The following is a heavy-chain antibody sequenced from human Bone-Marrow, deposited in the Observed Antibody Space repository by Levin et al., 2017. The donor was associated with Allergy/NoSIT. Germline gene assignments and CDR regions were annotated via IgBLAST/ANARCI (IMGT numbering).Heavy chain of an antibody. V-gene: IGHV3-74*01. CDR3: ARGGIGTGKGDLGAVY. Sequence: GESLKISCTAATFTFNNYWMHWVRQAPGKGLVWVSRIDSDATRTSYADSVKGRFTSSRDGAKKTLYLQMNSLRAEDTAVYFCARGGIGTGKGDLGAVYWGQGTLVTVSS. D-gene: IGHD2-21*02. J-gene: IGHJ4*02. CDR1: TFTFNNYW. CDR2: IDSDATRT.